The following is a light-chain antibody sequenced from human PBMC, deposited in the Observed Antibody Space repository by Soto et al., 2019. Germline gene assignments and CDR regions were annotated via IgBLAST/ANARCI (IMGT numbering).Light chain of an antibody. CDR2: EDS. CDR3: VSWDSSLRHVV. V-gene: IGLV1-51*02. J-gene: IGLJ2*01. Sequence: QTVVTQPPSVSAAPGQRITISCSGGRSNLVKNFVSWYQQLPKTAPKLLIYEDSKRPSGIPDRFSGSKSGTSATLGITGLQTGDEDDYYCVSWDSSLRHVVFGEGTKLTVL. CDR1: RSNLVKNF.